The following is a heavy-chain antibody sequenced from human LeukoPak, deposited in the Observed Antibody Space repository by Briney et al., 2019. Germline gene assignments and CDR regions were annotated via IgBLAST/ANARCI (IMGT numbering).Heavy chain of an antibody. V-gene: IGHV3-23*01. CDR2: ISGSGGST. D-gene: IGHD6-13*01. J-gene: IGHJ4*02. CDR1: GFTFSSYA. Sequence: PGGSLRLSCAASGFTFSSYAMSWVRQAPGKGLEWVSAISGSGGSTYYADSVKGRFTISRDNSKNTLYLQMNSLRAEDTAVYFCARDRQQLANFDYWGQGALVTVSS. CDR3: ARDRQQLANFDY.